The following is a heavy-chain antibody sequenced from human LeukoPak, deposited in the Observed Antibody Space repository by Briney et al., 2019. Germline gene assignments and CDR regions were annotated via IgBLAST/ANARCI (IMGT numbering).Heavy chain of an antibody. CDR2: IYHSGST. D-gene: IGHD6-19*01. J-gene: IGHJ4*02. V-gene: IGHV4-30-2*01. CDR1: GGSISSGGYS. Sequence: PSETLSLTCAVSGGSISSGGYSWSWIRQPPGKGLEWIGYIYHSGSTYYNPSLKSRVTISVDRSKNQFSLKLSSVTAADTAVYYCARGFSSGWYLKYYFDYWGQGTLVTVSS. CDR3: ARGFSSGWYLKYYFDY.